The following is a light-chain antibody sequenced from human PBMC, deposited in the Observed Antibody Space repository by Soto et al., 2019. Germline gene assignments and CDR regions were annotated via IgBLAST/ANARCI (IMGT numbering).Light chain of an antibody. Sequence: QLVLTQPASVSGSPGQSIAISCIGVRTDGDGHDYVSWYQQHPGQAPQLIIYDVYNRPSGVSDRFSGSKSGNTASLVISGLQAEDEADYFCTSYTASSPFYVFGAGTQLTVL. J-gene: IGLJ1*01. CDR2: DVY. CDR3: TSYTASSPFYV. CDR1: RTDGDGHDY. V-gene: IGLV2-14*03.